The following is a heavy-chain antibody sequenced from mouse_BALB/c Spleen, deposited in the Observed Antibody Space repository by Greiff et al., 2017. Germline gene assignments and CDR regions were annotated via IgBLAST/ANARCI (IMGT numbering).Heavy chain of an antibody. Sequence: VQLQQSGAELARPGASVKLSCTASGYTFTSYWMQWVKQRPGQGLEWIGAIYPGDGDTRYTQKFKGKATLTADKSSSTAYMQLSSLASEDSAVYYCAADWAWFAYWGQGTLVTVSA. V-gene: IGHV1-87*01. CDR2: IYPGDGDT. J-gene: IGHJ3*01. D-gene: IGHD4-1*01. CDR1: GYTFTSYW. CDR3: AADWAWFAY.